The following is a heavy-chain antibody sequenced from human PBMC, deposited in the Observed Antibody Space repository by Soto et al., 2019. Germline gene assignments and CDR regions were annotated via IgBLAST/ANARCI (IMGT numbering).Heavy chain of an antibody. J-gene: IGHJ4*02. CDR3: ARESEDLTSNFDY. CDR2: INSGGNIT. CDR1: GFALSRYW. Sequence: QLVESGGASVQPGGSLRLSCTASGFALSRYWMYWVRQAPGKGLVWVSHINSGGNITPYAESVRGRFTISRDNSKNTLYLEMNSLRAEDTAVYYCARESEDLTSNFDYWGQGTLVTVSS. V-gene: IGHV3-74*01.